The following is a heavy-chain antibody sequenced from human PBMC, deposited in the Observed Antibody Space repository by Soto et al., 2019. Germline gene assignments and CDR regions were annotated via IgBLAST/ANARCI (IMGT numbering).Heavy chain of an antibody. CDR2: ISGSGGST. Sequence: KGLEWVSAISGSGGSTYYAESVKGRFTISRDKSKKTLYLQMNSLRAEDTDVYFFFFQAEDGIRDVRSVSAFLLNRSSDL. V-gene: IGHV3-23*01. CDR3: FFQAEDGIRDVRSVSAFLLNRSSDL. J-gene: IGHJ2*01. D-gene: IGHD3-10*02.